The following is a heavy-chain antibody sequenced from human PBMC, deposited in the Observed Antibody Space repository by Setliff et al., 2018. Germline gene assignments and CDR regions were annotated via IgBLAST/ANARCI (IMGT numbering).Heavy chain of an antibody. D-gene: IGHD2-15*01. J-gene: IGHJ4*02. CDR1: GDSIYNQF. V-gene: IGHV4-4*08. Sequence: SETLSLTCTVSGDSIYNQFWSWVRQPPWKGLQWIGYIYSAGSTNYNPSLKSRVTISIDTSKNQFSLNLNSVTAADTAIYYCARGLNSDSWTFAYWGQGSLVTVSS. CDR3: ARGLNSDSWTFAY. CDR2: IYSAGST.